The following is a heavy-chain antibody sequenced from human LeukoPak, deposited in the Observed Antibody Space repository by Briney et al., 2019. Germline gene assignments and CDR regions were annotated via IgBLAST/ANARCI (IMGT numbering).Heavy chain of an antibody. CDR3: ARIGCSGGNCNPYHYYDMDV. CDR2: IWYDGSIK. J-gene: IGHJ6*02. CDR1: GFTFSGYG. V-gene: IGHV3-33*01. D-gene: IGHD2-15*01. Sequence: GGSLRLSCAASGFTFSGYGMHWVRQAPGKGLEWVAIIWYDGSIKYYTDSVKGRFTISRDNSKNTMYLQMNSLRVEDTAVYYCARIGCSGGNCNPYHYYDMDVWSQGTTVTVSS.